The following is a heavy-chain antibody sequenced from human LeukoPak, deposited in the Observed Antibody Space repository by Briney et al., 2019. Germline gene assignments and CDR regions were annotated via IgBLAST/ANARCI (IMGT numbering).Heavy chain of an antibody. CDR3: ARLDGNWNYFDY. CDR1: GGSISSGGYS. V-gene: IGHV4-30-2*01. Sequence: SETLSLTCAVSGGSISSGGYSWSWIRQPPGKGLEWIGYIYHSGSTYYNPSLKSRVTISVGRSKNQFSLKLSSVTAADTAVYHCARLDGNWNYFDYWGQGTLVTVSS. CDR2: IYHSGST. D-gene: IGHD1-20*01. J-gene: IGHJ4*02.